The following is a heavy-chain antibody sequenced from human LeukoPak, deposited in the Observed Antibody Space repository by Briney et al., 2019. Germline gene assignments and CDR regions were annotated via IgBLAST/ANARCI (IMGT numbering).Heavy chain of an antibody. V-gene: IGHV5-51*01. D-gene: IGHD2-2*01. CDR2: IYPGDSDT. J-gene: IGHJ4*02. CDR1: GYTFTSHW. CDR3: VRGYCSISTCRRLDY. Sequence: GESLKISCKGSGYTFTSHWIGWVRQMPGKGLEWVGIIYPGDSDTRYSPSFQGQVTISADKSITTAYLQWSSLKASDTAMYYCVRGYCSISTCRRLDYWGQGTLVTVSS.